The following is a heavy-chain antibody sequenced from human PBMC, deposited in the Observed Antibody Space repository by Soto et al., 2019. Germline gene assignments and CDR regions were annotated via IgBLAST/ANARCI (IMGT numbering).Heavy chain of an antibody. CDR3: ARGSDAYAFDI. CDR1: GGSMSGYY. J-gene: IGHJ3*02. D-gene: IGHD2-2*01. V-gene: IGHV4-4*07. Sequence: QVQLQESGPGLVKPSETLSLTCTLSGGSMSGYYWSWVRQPAGKELEYIGHIYSSGTTNYNPSLQGRVTRSRDTSENPLSLRLNFMTAADTAVYYCARGSDAYAFDIWGQGTMVSVSS. CDR2: IYSSGTT.